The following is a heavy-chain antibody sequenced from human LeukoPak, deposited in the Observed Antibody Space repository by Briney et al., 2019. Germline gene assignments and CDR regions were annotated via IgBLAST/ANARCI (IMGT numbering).Heavy chain of an antibody. J-gene: IGHJ6*03. D-gene: IGHD1-26*01. CDR3: AREQYSGNYGEFYFYYIDF. V-gene: IGHV3-21*01. Sequence: GGSLRLSCAASGFTFSNYNMNWVRQAPGKAMEWVSSITSSGTNIYYADSVKGRFTISRDNAKNSLYLQMDSLGPEDTAVYYCAREQYSGNYGEFYFYYIDFWGKGTMVTVSS. CDR1: GFTFSNYN. CDR2: ITSSGTNI.